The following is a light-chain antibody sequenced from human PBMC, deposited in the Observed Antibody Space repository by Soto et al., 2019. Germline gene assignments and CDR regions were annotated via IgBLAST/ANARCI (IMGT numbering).Light chain of an antibody. J-gene: IGKJ4*01. CDR3: QHYNEWPIT. CDR2: DAS. CDR1: QSVSSY. Sequence: EIVWTQSPATLSLSPWERATLSCRASQSVSSYLAWYQQKPGQAPRLLIYDASNRATGIPARFSGSGSGTDFTLTISSLEPEDFAVYYCQHYNEWPITVGGGTKVDIK. V-gene: IGKV3-11*01.